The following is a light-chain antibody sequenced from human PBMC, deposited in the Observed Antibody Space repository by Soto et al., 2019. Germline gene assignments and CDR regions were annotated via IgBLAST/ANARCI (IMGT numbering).Light chain of an antibody. J-gene: IGKJ1*01. CDR3: QHYYSYSEA. CDR2: KAS. Sequence: DIPMTQSPSTLSASVGDRVTITCRASQTISSWLAWYQQKPGKAPKLLIYKASTLQSGVPSRFSGSGSGTEFTLTISRLQPDDFATYYCQHYYSYSEAFGQGTKVEVK. V-gene: IGKV1-5*03. CDR1: QTISSW.